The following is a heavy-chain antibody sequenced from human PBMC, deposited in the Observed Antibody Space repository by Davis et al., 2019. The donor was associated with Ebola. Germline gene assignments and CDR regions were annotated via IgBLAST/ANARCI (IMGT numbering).Heavy chain of an antibody. CDR1: GSRFSNYG. J-gene: IGHJ4*02. Sequence: PGGSLRPSCAAPGSRFSNYGMNWFPQAPGKGLEWVSYSSTTIRTTYNEEPVKARFTMSRDNGKNSRYLQMSSLRDEDTAVYYCARGGCGNGVCTRDFDYWGQGTLVTVSS. CDR2: SSTTIRTT. CDR3: ARGGCGNGVCTRDFDY. D-gene: IGHD2-8*01. V-gene: IGHV3-48*02.